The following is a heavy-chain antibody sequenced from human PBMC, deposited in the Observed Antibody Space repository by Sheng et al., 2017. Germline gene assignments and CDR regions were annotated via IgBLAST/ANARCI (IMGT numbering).Heavy chain of an antibody. J-gene: IGHJ4*02. V-gene: IGHV3-7*03. CDR1: GFTFNTHW. D-gene: IGHD2-15*01. Sequence: DVQVVEWGETWSSLGGPVRLSCAVSGFTFNTHWMNWVRQAPGKGLEWVANIEPGGSEKYYVDSVEGRFTISRDNTKNQVYLQMGSLRAEDTAVYFCMTAGGYWGQGTLVSVSS. CDR2: IEPGGSEK. CDR3: MTAGGY.